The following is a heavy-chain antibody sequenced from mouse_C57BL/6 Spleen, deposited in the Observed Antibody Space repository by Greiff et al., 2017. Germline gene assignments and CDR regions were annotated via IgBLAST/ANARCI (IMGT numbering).Heavy chain of an antibody. CDR2: INPSNGGT. V-gene: IGHV1-53*01. J-gene: IGHJ1*03. CDR1: GYTFTSYW. D-gene: IGHD1-1*01. CDR3: ASGVITTVVEGYFDV. Sequence: VQLQQPGTELVKPGASVKLSCKASGYTFTSYWMHWVKQRPGQGLEWIGNINPSNGGTNYNEKFKSKATLTVDKSSSTAYMQRSSLTSEDSAVYYCASGVITTVVEGYFDVWGTGTTVTVSS.